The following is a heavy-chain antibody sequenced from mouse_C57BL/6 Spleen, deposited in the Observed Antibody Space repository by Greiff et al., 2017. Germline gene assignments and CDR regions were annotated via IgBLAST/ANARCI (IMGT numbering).Heavy chain of an antibody. V-gene: IGHV1-74*01. CDR3: ARDYDDYYAMDY. J-gene: IGHJ4*01. Sequence: QVQLQQPGAELAKPGASVKVSCKASGYTFTSYWMHWVKQRPGQGLEWIGRIHPSDSDTNYNQKFKGKATLTVDKSSSTAYMQLSSLTSEDSAVYYCARDYDDYYAMDYWRQGTSGTVSS. CDR1: GYTFTSYW. D-gene: IGHD2-4*01. CDR2: IHPSDSDT.